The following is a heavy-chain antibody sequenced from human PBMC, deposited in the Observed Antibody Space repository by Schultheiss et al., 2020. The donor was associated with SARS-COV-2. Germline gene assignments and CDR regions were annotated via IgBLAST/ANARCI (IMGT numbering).Heavy chain of an antibody. CDR2: IWYDGSNK. CDR3: AREGRGSSSWYDY. Sequence: GGSLRLSCAASGFTFSSYAMHWVRQAPGKGLEWVAVIWYDGSNKYYADSVKGRFTISRDNSKNTLYLQMNSLRAEDTAVYYCAREGRGSSSWYDYWGQGTLVTVSS. J-gene: IGHJ4*02. CDR1: GFTFSSYA. D-gene: IGHD6-13*01. V-gene: IGHV3-33*08.